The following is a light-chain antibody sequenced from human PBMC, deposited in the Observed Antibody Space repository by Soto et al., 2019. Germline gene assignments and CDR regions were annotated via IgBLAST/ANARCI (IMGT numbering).Light chain of an antibody. CDR3: SSYAGTHVV. V-gene: IGLV2-8*01. J-gene: IGLJ1*01. Sequence: QSVLTQPPSASGSPGQSVAISCTGTSSDVGGYNYVSCYQQYPGKAPKLMIYDVTKRPSGVPDRFSGSKSGNTASLTVSGLQAEDEADYYCSSYAGTHVVFGTGTKVTVL. CDR2: DVT. CDR1: SSDVGGYNY.